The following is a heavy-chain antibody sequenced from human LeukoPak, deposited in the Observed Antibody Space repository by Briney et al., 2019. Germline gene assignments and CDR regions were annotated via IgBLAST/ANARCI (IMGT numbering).Heavy chain of an antibody. CDR2: IYTSGST. J-gene: IGHJ4*02. V-gene: IGHV4-4*09. D-gene: IGHD1-1*01. Sequence: SETLSLTCTVSSGSISSYYWSWIRQPPGKGLEWIGYIYTSGSTNYNPSLESRVTISVDTSKNQFSLKLSSVTAADTAVYYCARHKRVEYFDYWGQGTLVTVSS. CDR1: SGSISSYY. CDR3: ARHKRVEYFDY.